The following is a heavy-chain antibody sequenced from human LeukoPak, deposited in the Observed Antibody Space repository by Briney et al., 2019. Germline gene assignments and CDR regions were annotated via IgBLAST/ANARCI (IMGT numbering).Heavy chain of an antibody. CDR2: ISPGGGTT. CDR1: GFAFGSEA. D-gene: IGHD2-15*01. J-gene: IGHJ6*03. Sequence: GGSLRLSCAVSGFAFGSEAMSWVRQSPARGLEWVASISPGGGTTYYADYVKGRFTISRDNSKNTLYLQMNSLRVEDTALYYCAKTHGPYCSGGTCFDHYYYMDVWGKGTTVTVSS. V-gene: IGHV3-23*01. CDR3: AKTHGPYCSGGTCFDHYYYMDV.